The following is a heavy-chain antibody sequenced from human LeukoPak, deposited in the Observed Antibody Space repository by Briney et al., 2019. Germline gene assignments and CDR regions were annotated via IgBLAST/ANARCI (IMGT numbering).Heavy chain of an antibody. CDR1: GFTFSSYS. Sequence: PGGSLRLSCAASGFTFSSYSMNWVRQAPGKGLEWVSSISSSSSYIYYADSVKGRFTISRDNAKNSLYLQMNSLRAEDTAVYYCASGYDILTGYYIYYYYYYMDVWGKGTTVTVSS. V-gene: IGHV3-21*01. CDR2: ISSSSSYI. CDR3: ASGYDILTGYYIYYYYYYMDV. D-gene: IGHD3-9*01. J-gene: IGHJ6*03.